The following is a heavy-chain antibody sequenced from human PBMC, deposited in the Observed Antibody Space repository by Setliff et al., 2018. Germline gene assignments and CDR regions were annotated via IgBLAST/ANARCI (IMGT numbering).Heavy chain of an antibody. V-gene: IGHV4-39*07. CDR1: GGSISSRSYY. CDR3: ARGPRYSGSYYVNY. Sequence: PSETLSLTCTVSGGSISSRSYYWGWNRQPPGKGLEWIGSIYYSGSTYYKPSLKSRVTISVDTSKNQFSLNLSSVTAADTAVYYCARGPRYSGSYYVNYWGQGTLVTVSS. J-gene: IGHJ4*02. CDR2: IYYSGST. D-gene: IGHD1-26*01.